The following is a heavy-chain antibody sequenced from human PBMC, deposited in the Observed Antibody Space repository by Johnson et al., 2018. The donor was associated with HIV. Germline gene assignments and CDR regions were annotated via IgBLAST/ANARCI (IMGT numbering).Heavy chain of an antibody. V-gene: IGHV3-30*04. CDR1: GFTFSSYA. CDR3: VRPAAAGRDDAFDI. D-gene: IGHD6-13*01. J-gene: IGHJ3*02. CDR2: ISYDGSNK. Sequence: QVQLVESGGGVVRPGGSLRLPCAASGFTFSSYAMHWVRQAPGKGLEWVAVISYDGSNKSYADSVKGRFTISRDNSKNTLYLQMNSLRAEDTAVYYCVRPAAAGRDDAFDIWGQGTMVTVSS.